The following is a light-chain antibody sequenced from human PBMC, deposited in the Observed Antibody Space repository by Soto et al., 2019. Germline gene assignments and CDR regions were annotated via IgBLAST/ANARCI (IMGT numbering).Light chain of an antibody. CDR1: QYSTIY. CDR2: DAS. V-gene: IGKV3-11*01. CDR3: QQRSNLPPT. J-gene: IGKJ5*01. Sequence: EIVLTQSPATLSLSPGERATLSFGASQYSTIYLAWYQQKPGQAPRLLIYDASNRATGIPDRFSGGGSGTDFTLTISSLEPEDFAVYYCQQRSNLPPTFGQGTRLEIK.